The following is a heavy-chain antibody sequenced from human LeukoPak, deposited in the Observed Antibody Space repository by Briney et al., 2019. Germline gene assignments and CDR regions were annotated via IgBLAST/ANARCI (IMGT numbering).Heavy chain of an antibody. CDR3: ARSEFRWGPLTMIVVDDY. Sequence: GASVKVSCKASGYTFTSYGISWVRQAPGQGLEWMGWISAYNGNTNYAQKLQGRVTMTTDTSTSTAHMELRSLRSDDTAVYYCARSEFRWGPLTMIVVDDYWGQGTLVTVSS. CDR2: ISAYNGNT. D-gene: IGHD3-22*01. J-gene: IGHJ4*02. CDR1: GYTFTSYG. V-gene: IGHV1-18*01.